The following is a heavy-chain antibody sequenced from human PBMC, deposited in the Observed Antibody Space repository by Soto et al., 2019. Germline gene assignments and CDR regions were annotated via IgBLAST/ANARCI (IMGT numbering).Heavy chain of an antibody. J-gene: IGHJ6*02. D-gene: IGHD6-19*01. CDR2: IIPIFGTA. V-gene: IGHV1-69*01. CDR1: GGTFSSYA. Sequence: QVQLVQSGAEVKKPGSSVKVSCKASGGTFSSYAISWVRQAPGQGLEWMGGIIPIFGTANYAQKFQGRVTITGDESTSTAYMELSSLRSEDTAVYYCARDRAVAGTFLGYYYYGMDVWGQGTTVTVSS. CDR3: ARDRAVAGTFLGYYYYGMDV.